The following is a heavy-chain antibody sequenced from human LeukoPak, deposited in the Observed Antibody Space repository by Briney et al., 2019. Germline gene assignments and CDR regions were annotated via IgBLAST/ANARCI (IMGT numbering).Heavy chain of an antibody. CDR3: ARAGGIVVVPAANLWHPQHSKDAFDI. CDR2: IYYSGTT. Sequence: PSQTLSLTCTVSGGSISSGGYYWSWIRQHPEKGLEWIGYIYYSGTTYFNPSLKSRVTISIDTSKNQFSLKLNSVTAADTAVYYCARAGGIVVVPAANLWHPQHSKDAFDIWGQGTMVTVSS. V-gene: IGHV4-31*03. J-gene: IGHJ3*02. CDR1: GGSISSGGYY. D-gene: IGHD2-2*01.